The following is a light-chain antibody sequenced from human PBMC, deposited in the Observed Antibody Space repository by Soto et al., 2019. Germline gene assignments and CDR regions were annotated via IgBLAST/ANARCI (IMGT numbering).Light chain of an antibody. CDR1: QGIRND. J-gene: IGKJ1*01. Sequence: AIQMTQCASSLSASVGARVAITGRASQGIRNDLGWYQQKPGKAPKLLIYAASSLQSGVPSRFSGSGSGTDFTLTISSLQPEDVATYYCLQDYNYPWTFGQGTQVDIK. V-gene: IGKV1-6*01. CDR2: AAS. CDR3: LQDYNYPWT.